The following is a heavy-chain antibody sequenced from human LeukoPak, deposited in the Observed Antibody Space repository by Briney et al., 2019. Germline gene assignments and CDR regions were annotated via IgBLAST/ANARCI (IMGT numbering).Heavy chain of an antibody. CDR1: VGTFSSYA. CDR2: IIPIFGTA. D-gene: IGHD6-13*01. J-gene: IGHJ4*02. Sequence: SVKVSCKASVGTFSSYAISWVRQAPGQGLAWMGGIIPIFGTANYAQKFQGRVTITADESTSTAYMELSSLRSEDTAVYYCARGGWGIAAAGTKKVLDYWGQGTLVTVSS. V-gene: IGHV1-69*13. CDR3: ARGGWGIAAAGTKKVLDY.